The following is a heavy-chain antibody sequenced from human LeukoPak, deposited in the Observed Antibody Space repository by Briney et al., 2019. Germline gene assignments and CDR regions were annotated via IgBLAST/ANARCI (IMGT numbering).Heavy chain of an antibody. J-gene: IGHJ6*03. CDR2: LYHSGST. CDR1: GDSISSYY. CDR3: ARGPHNDAHFDMDV. Sequence: PSETLSLTCTVSGDSISSYYWSWVRQSPGKGLEWIGCLYHSGSTKYNPSFESRVAISVDTSKNQLFLNLGSLTPADTAVYYCARGPHNDAHFDMDVWGKGTTVTVSS. V-gene: IGHV4-59*01. D-gene: IGHD2/OR15-2a*01.